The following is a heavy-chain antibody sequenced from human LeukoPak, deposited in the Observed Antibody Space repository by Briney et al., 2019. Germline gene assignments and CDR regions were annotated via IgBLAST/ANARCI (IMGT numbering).Heavy chain of an antibody. CDR2: IRSKANSYAT. CDR3: TRHPDDYDYVWGSYRQYYFDY. J-gene: IGHJ4*02. CDR1: GFTFSGSA. Sequence: PGGSLRLSCAASGFTFSGSAMHWVRQASGKGLEWVGRIRSKANSYATAYAASVKGRFTISRDDSKNTAYLQMNSLKTEDTAVYYCTRHPDDYDYVWGSYRQYYFDYWGQGTLVTVSS. V-gene: IGHV3-73*01. D-gene: IGHD3-16*02.